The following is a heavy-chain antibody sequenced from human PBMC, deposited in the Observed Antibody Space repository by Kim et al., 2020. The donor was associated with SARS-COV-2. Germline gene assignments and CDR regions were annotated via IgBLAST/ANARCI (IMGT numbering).Heavy chain of an antibody. V-gene: IGHV3-23*01. Sequence: GGSLRLSCAASGFTFSSYAMSWVRQAPGKGLEWVSAISGSGGSTYYADSVKGRFTISRDTSKNTLYLQMNSLRAEDTAVYYCAKDLDYYGSGSYYFPIDYWGQGTLVTVSS. D-gene: IGHD3-10*01. CDR1: GFTFSSYA. CDR2: ISGSGGST. J-gene: IGHJ4*02. CDR3: AKDLDYYGSGSYYFPIDY.